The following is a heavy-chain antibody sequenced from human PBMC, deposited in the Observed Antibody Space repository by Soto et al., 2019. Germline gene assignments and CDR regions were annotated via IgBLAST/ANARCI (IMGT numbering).Heavy chain of an antibody. CDR1: GGSISSGDYY. Sequence: QVQLQESGPGLVKPSQTLSLTCTVSGGSISSGDYYWGWIRRPPGKGPDWIGYIFYSGTTYYIPSLKSRVTMSVDTSKNQFSLKLSAVTAADTAVYYCARAQRDVYSYGLALWGQGTLVTVSS. J-gene: IGHJ4*02. CDR3: ARAQRDVYSYGLAL. CDR2: IFYSGTT. D-gene: IGHD5-18*01. V-gene: IGHV4-30-4*01.